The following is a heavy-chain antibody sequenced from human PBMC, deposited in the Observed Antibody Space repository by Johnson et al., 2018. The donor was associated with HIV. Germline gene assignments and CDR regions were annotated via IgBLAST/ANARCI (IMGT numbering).Heavy chain of an antibody. CDR3: AKHLSTLVDAFDI. CDR2: LTPSGGGT. V-gene: IGHV3-23*04. J-gene: IGHJ3*02. CDR1: GFTFSTYA. D-gene: IGHD3-16*01. Sequence: VQLVESGGGLVQPGGSLRLSCAASGFTFSTYAMSWVRQAPGKGPEWVSALTPSGGGTYYADSVKGRFTISRDNSKNTLYLQLNSPRAEDTAVFYCAKHLSTLVDAFDIWGQGTMVTVSS.